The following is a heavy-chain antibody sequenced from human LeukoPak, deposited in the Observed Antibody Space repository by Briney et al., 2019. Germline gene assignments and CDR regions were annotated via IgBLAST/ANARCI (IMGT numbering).Heavy chain of an antibody. CDR2: MNPNSGNT. D-gene: IGHD2-21*02. CDR3: ARGQLDYCGGDCYPPYYYYYYMDV. Sequence: ASVKVSCKASGYTFTSYDINWVRQATGQGLEWMGWMNPNSGNTGYAQKFQGRVTMTRSTSISTAYMELSSLRSEDTAVYYCARGQLDYCGGDCYPPYYYYYYMDVWGKGATVTISS. V-gene: IGHV1-8*01. J-gene: IGHJ6*03. CDR1: GYTFTSYD.